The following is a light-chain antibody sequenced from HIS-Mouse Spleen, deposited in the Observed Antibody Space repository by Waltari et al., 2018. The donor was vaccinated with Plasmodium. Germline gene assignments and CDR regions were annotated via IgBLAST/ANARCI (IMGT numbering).Light chain of an antibody. Sequence: QSALTQPRSVSGSPGQSVTISCTGTSSDVGGYNYVSWYQQHPGKAPKLMIYDVSKRPPGVPDRFSGSKSGNTAALTIPGLQAEDEADYYCCSYAGSYTFVFGTGTKVTVL. CDR2: DVS. J-gene: IGLJ1*01. V-gene: IGLV2-11*01. CDR3: CSYAGSYTFV. CDR1: SSDVGGYNY.